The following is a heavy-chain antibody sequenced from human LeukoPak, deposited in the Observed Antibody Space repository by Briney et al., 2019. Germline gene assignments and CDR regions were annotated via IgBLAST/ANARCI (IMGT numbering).Heavy chain of an antibody. Sequence: GSLRLSCAASGFTFSSNGMCWVRQAPGQGLDWIGYIYYSGSTNSNPSLKSRITILVDTSKNQFSLKLSSVTAADTAVYYCARFLYGSGSQVVFDYWGQGTLVTVSS. V-gene: IGHV4-59*01. CDR2: IYYSGST. CDR3: ARFLYGSGSQVVFDY. J-gene: IGHJ4*02. D-gene: IGHD3-10*01. CDR1: GFTFSSNG.